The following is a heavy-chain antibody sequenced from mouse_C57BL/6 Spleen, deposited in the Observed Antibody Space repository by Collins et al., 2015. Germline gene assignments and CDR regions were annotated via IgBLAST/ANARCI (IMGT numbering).Heavy chain of an antibody. D-gene: IGHD1-1*01. V-gene: IGHV5-12-2*01. J-gene: IGHJ1*01. CDR1: GFTFSSYT. CDR2: ISNGGGST. CDR3: ARPGDYYGSSYDWYFDV. Sequence: EVKLVESGGGLVQPGGSLKLSCAASGFTFSSYTMSWVRQTPEKRLEWVAYISNGGGSTYYPDTVKGRFTISRDNAKNILYLQMSSLKSEDTAMYYCARPGDYYGSSYDWYFDVWGAGTTVTVSS.